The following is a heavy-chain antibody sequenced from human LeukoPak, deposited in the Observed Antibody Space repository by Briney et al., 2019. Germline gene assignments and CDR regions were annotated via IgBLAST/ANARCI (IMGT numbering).Heavy chain of an antibody. CDR1: GGSLSDYH. V-gene: IGHV4-34*01. J-gene: IGHJ4*02. D-gene: IGHD3/OR15-3a*01. Sequence: SETLSLTCAVYGGSLSDYHWRWIRQPPGKGLEWIGEMSHSGSTNYNPSLKSRLTVSLDTPKNQFSLRLSSVTAADTAVYYCARVEVGPSGNVIDYWGQGTLVTVSS. CDR2: MSHSGST. CDR3: ARVEVGPSGNVIDY.